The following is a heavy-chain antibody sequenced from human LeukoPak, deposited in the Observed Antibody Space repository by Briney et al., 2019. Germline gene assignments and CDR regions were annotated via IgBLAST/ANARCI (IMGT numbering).Heavy chain of an antibody. J-gene: IGHJ4*02. CDR3: ASEYCSGGSCYAVDY. CDR1: GFTFSSYS. Sequence: PGGSLRLSCAASGFTFSSYSMNWVRQAPGKGLEWVSSISSSSSYIYYADSVKGRFTISRDNAKNSLYLQMSSLRAEDTAVYYCASEYCSGGSCYAVDYWGQGTLVTVSS. D-gene: IGHD2-15*01. CDR2: ISSSSSYI. V-gene: IGHV3-21*01.